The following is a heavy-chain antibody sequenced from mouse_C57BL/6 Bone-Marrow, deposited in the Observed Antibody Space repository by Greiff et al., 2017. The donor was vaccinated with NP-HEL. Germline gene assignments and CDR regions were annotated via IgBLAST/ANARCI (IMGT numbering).Heavy chain of an antibody. Sequence: VQLQQSGPELVKPGASVKISCKASGYTFTDYYMNWVKQSHGKSLEWIGDINPNNGGTSYNQKFKGKATLTVDKSSSTAYMELRSLTSEDSAVYYCARSHYSNSSYWYFDVWGTGTTVTVAS. CDR3: ARSHYSNSSYWYFDV. J-gene: IGHJ1*03. CDR2: INPNNGGT. D-gene: IGHD2-5*01. CDR1: GYTFTDYY. V-gene: IGHV1-26*01.